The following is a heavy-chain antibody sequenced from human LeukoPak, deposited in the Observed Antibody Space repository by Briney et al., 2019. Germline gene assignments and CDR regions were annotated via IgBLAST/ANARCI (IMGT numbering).Heavy chain of an antibody. V-gene: IGHV1-2*02. D-gene: IGHD3-10*01. J-gene: IGHJ4*02. CDR2: INPNSGGT. Sequence: ASVKVSCKASGYTFTGYYMHWVRQAPGQGLEWMGWINPNSGGTNYAQKFQGRVTMTRDTSISTAYMELSRLRSDDTAVYCCARDVGDAQLDDYWGQGTLVTVSS. CDR1: GYTFTGYY. CDR3: ARDVGDAQLDDY.